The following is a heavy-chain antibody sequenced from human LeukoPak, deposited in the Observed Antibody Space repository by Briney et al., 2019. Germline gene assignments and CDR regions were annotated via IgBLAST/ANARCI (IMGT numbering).Heavy chain of an antibody. CDR2: ISAHSGNT. J-gene: IGHJ4*02. CDR1: VYTFSTYG. V-gene: IGHV1-18*01. D-gene: IGHD1-1*01. CDR3: ARDLSSGGWTLEFDY. Sequence: ASVKVSCTTSVYTFSTYGITWVRQAPGQGFQWMGWISAHSGNTKYAENFQGRISLTTDTSATTAYMELRSLTSDDTAVYYCARDLSSGGWTLEFDYWGQGSLVTVAS.